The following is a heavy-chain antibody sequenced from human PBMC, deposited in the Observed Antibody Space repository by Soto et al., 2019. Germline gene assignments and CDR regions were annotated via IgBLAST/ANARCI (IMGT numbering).Heavy chain of an antibody. CDR3: ARDSGVGTSNTFDY. CDR1: GFTFSDYY. D-gene: IGHD2-2*01. Sequence: GGSLRLSCAASGFTFSDYYMSWIRQAPGKGLEWVSYISSNGSTKYYADSVKGRFSISRDNSNNTLYLQMNSLRAEDTAVYYCARDSGVGTSNTFDYWGQGTLVTVSS. J-gene: IGHJ4*02. CDR2: ISSNGSTK. V-gene: IGHV3-11*04.